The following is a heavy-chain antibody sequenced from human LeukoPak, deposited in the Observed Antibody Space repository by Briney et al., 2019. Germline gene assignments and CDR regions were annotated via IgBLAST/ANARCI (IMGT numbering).Heavy chain of an antibody. CDR3: ARAVGLQSNY. Sequence: ASVKVSCKASGYIFTGYYMHWVRQAPGQGLEWMGWINPNSGGTNYAQKFQGRVTMTRDTSISTAYMELSRLRSDDTAVYYCARAVGLQSNYWGQGTLVTVSS. J-gene: IGHJ4*02. V-gene: IGHV1-2*02. CDR2: INPNSGGT. D-gene: IGHD5-24*01. CDR1: GYIFTGYY.